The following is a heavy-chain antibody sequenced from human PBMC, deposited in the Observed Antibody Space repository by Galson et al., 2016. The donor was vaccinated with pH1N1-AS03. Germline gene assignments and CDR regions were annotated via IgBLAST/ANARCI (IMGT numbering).Heavy chain of an antibody. Sequence: QSGAEVKKPGESLKISCKGSGHIFANYWIGWVRQTPGKGLEWMGLIYPGDSDTRYSPSFQGQVTISADKSLSTAYLQWSSLKASDTAMYYCASSRIAAHTYYYHGIDVGGHGTTVTVSS. CDR1: GHIFANYW. J-gene: IGHJ6*02. CDR2: IYPGDSDT. CDR3: ASSRIAAHTYYYHGIDV. V-gene: IGHV5-51*01. D-gene: IGHD6-6*01.